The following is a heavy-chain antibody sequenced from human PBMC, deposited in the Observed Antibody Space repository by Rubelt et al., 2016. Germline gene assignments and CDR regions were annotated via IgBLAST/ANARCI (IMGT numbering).Heavy chain of an antibody. D-gene: IGHD5-18*01. Sequence: QVQLVQSGAEVKKPGASVKVSCKASGYTFTSYGISWVRQAPVQGLEWMGWISAGTGNTKYSQKFQGRVTITRDTSASTAYMELGSLRSEDTAVYYCARSKDTAMVTDADWYFDLWGRGTLVTVSS. CDR1: GYTFTSYG. CDR2: ISAGTGNT. CDR3: ARSKDTAMVTDADWYFDL. V-gene: IGHV1-18*01. J-gene: IGHJ2*01.